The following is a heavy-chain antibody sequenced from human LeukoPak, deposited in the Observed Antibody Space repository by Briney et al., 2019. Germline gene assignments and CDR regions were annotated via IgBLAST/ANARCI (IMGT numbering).Heavy chain of an antibody. CDR1: GGSFSGYY. Sequence: SETLSLTCAVYGGSFSGYYWSWIRQPPGKWLEWIGEINHSGSTNYNPSLKSRVTTSVDTSKNQFSLKLSSVTAADTAVYYCARYRRAVAGGFGYWGQGTLVTVSS. J-gene: IGHJ4*02. V-gene: IGHV4-34*01. CDR2: INHSGST. D-gene: IGHD6-19*01. CDR3: ARYRRAVAGGFGY.